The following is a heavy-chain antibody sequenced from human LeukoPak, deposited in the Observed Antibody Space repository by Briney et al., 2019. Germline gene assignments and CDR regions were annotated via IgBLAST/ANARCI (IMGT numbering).Heavy chain of an antibody. CDR3: ARGLKSIFGNWFDP. Sequence: SETLSLTCAVYGVSFSGYYWSWIRQPPGKGLEWVGEINHSGSTNYNPSLKSRVTISVDTSKNQFSLKLSSVTAADTAVYYCARGLKSIFGNWFDPWGQGTLVTVSS. D-gene: IGHD3-3*01. CDR2: INHSGST. V-gene: IGHV4-34*01. CDR1: GVSFSGYY. J-gene: IGHJ5*02.